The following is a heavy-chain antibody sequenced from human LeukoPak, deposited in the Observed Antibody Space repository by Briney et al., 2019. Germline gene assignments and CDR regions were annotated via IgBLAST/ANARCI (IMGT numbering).Heavy chain of an antibody. D-gene: IGHD3-3*01. CDR3: ARDPDFWSGYYYFDY. CDR2: INPSGGST. Sequence: ASVKVSCKASGYTFTSYYMHWVRQAPGQGREWMGIINPSGGSTSYAQKFQGRVTMTRDMSTSTVYMELSSLRSEDTAVYYCARDPDFWSGYYYFDYWGQGTLVTVSS. J-gene: IGHJ4*02. CDR1: GYTFTSYY. V-gene: IGHV1-46*01.